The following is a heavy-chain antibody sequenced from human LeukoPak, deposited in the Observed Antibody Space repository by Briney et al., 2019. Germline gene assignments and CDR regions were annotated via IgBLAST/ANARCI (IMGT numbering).Heavy chain of an antibody. V-gene: IGHV4-34*01. CDR2: INHSGST. J-gene: IGHJ6*02. Sequence: PSETLSLTCAVYGGSFSGYYWSWIRQPPGKGLEWIGEINHSGSTNYNPSLKSRVTISVDTSKNQFSLKLSSVTAADTAVYYCARVGPYCSSTSCYSLWRWPSIRGMDVWGQGTTVTVSS. D-gene: IGHD2-2*02. CDR3: ARVGPYCSSTSCYSLWRWPSIRGMDV. CDR1: GGSFSGYY.